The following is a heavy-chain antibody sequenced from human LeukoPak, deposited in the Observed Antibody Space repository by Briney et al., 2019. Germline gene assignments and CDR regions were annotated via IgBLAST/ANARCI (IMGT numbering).Heavy chain of an antibody. Sequence: ASVTVSCKTSGYTFTNYGISWVRPAPGQGLEWVGWVSSDNVYTNYAQKVQGRVTMTTDTSTSTAYLELTSLTSDDTAVYFCARRSSYTSSWHEDYWGQGTQVTVSS. CDR1: GYTFTNYG. D-gene: IGHD3-16*02. CDR3: ARRSSYTSSWHEDY. J-gene: IGHJ4*02. CDR2: VSSDNVYT. V-gene: IGHV1-18*01.